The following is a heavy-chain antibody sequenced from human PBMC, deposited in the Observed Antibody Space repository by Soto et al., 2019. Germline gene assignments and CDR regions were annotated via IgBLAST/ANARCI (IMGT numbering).Heavy chain of an antibody. CDR3: ARCSGWYGQCYFDC. V-gene: IGHV3-53*02. CDR1: GFIVSSSY. J-gene: IGHJ4*02. D-gene: IGHD6-13*01. CDR2: IYSDGRT. Sequence: DVQLVETGGGLIQPGGSLRLSCAASGFIVSSSYMSWVRQAPGKGLEWVSVIYSDGRTYYADSVKGRFTISRDNSKTTLYLQMISLSAEDTAVYYCARCSGWYGQCYFDCWGQGTLVTVSS.